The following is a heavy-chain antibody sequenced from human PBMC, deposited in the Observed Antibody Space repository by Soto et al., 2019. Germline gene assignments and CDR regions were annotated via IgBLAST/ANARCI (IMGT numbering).Heavy chain of an antibody. CDR1: GYTFTSYY. V-gene: IGHV1-46*01. Sequence: QVQLVQSGAEVKKPGASVKVSCKASGYTFTSYYMHWVRQAPGQGLEWMGIINPSGGSTSYAQKFQGRVTMTRDKSTSTDYMGLSSLRSEDTAVYYCARTEAYYYDSSGYYYYFDYWGQGTLVTVSS. D-gene: IGHD3-22*01. J-gene: IGHJ4*02. CDR3: ARTEAYYYDSSGYYYYFDY. CDR2: INPSGGST.